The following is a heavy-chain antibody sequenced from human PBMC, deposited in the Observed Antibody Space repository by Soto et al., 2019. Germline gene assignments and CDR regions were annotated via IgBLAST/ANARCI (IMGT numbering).Heavy chain of an antibody. Sequence: LSLTCAVYGGSFSGYYWSWIRQPPGKGLEWVSSIGSSGGNRYYAAAVRGRFTISRDNARNTVDLQINSLRAEDTAVYFCAKVASDYINSLDSWGQGTLVTVSS. V-gene: IGHV3-11*01. J-gene: IGHJ4*02. D-gene: IGHD4-4*01. CDR1: GGSFSGYY. CDR3: AKVASDYINSLDS. CDR2: IGSSGGNR.